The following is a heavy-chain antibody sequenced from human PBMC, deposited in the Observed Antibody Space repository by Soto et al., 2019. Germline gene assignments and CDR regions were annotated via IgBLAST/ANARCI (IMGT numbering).Heavy chain of an antibody. Sequence: QVHLVQSGAEVKHPGASVRVSCKASGITYSTYAIHWVRQAPGQGLEWMGWINAGEGYTRYSQDFQGRVTLTTVTSASTTYMDLSNLTFEDTAVYSCARALSGYVTWGQGTQVTVSS. CDR3: ARALSGYVT. J-gene: IGHJ5*02. V-gene: IGHV1-3*01. CDR1: GITYSTYA. D-gene: IGHD5-12*01. CDR2: INAGEGYT.